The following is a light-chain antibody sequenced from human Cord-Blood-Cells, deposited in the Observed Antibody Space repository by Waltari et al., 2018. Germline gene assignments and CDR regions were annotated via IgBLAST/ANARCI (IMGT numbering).Light chain of an antibody. CDR3: CSYAGSSTYV. J-gene: IGLJ1*01. CDR1: TSDVGRSNL. V-gene: IGLV2-23*02. CDR2: EVS. Sequence: QSALTQPASVSGSPGQSIPLSCTGTTSDVGRSNLVSWYQQHPGKAPKLMIYEVSKRPSGVSNRFSGSKSGNTASLTISGLQAEDEADYYCCSYAGSSTYVFGTGTKVTVL.